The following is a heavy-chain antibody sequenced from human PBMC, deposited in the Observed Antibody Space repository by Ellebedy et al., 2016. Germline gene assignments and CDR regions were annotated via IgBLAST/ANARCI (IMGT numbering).Heavy chain of an antibody. CDR1: GFTFSSYA. V-gene: IGHV3-23*01. Sequence: GESLKISCAASGFTFSSYAMSWVRQAPGKGLEWVSAISGSGGSTYYADSVKGRFTISRDNSKNTLDLQMNSLRAEDTAVYYCAKGAYYYDSSGYYSDYYYGMDVWGQGTTVTVSS. J-gene: IGHJ6*02. D-gene: IGHD3-22*01. CDR3: AKGAYYYDSSGYYSDYYYGMDV. CDR2: ISGSGGST.